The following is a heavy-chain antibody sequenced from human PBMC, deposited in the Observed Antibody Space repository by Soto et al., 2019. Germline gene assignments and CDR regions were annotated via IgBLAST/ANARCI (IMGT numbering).Heavy chain of an antibody. Sequence: SETLSLTCAVYGGSFSGYYWSWIRQPPGKGLEWIGEINHSGSTNYNPSLKSRVTISVDTSKNQFSLKLSSVTAADTAVYYCARGPLGYCSSTSCPLDYWGQGTLVTVSS. CDR1: GGSFSGYY. V-gene: IGHV4-34*01. J-gene: IGHJ4*02. CDR2: INHSGST. D-gene: IGHD2-2*01. CDR3: ARGPLGYCSSTSCPLDY.